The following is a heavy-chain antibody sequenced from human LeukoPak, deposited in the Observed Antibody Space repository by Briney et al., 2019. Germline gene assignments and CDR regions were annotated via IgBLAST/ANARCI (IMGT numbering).Heavy chain of an antibody. Sequence: GGSLRLSSAAARYIVYGFTMVWLGQAPGKGLEWVSTISGSGGSTYYADSVKGRFTISRDNSKNTVYLQMNSLRAEDTAEYIVAKARSSINDVCHGDFDYWGQGTLVTVSS. CDR2: ISGSGGST. J-gene: IGHJ4*02. CDR3: AKARSSINDVCHGDFDY. D-gene: IGHD2-8*01. CDR1: RYIVYGFT. V-gene: IGHV3-23*01.